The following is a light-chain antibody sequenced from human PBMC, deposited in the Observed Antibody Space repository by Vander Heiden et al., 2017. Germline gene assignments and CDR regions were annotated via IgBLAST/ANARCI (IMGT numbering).Light chain of an antibody. CDR1: QSVTSN. CDR3: QQYNNWPLYT. CDR2: GAS. V-gene: IGKV3-15*01. Sequence: EIVMTQSPATLSVSPVDRATLSCRASQSVTSNLAWYQQKPGQAPRLLIYGASTRATGIPARFSGSGSGTEFTLTISSLQSEDFAVYYCQQYNNWPLYTFGQGTKLEIK. J-gene: IGKJ2*01.